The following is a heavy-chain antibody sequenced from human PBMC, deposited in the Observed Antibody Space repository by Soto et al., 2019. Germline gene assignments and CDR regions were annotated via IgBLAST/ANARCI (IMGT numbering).Heavy chain of an antibody. J-gene: IGHJ4*02. CDR3: AKVSSSWYAGFFDL. CDR2: ISYDGSNT. D-gene: IGHD6-13*01. Sequence: GGSLRLSCAASGFTFSSYGMHWVRQAPGKGLEWVAIISYDGSNTYYADSVKGRFTIYRDNSMNTLYLQMNTLRVEDTAVYYCAKVSSSWYAGFFDLWGQGTLVTVSS. CDR1: GFTFSSYG. V-gene: IGHV3-30*18.